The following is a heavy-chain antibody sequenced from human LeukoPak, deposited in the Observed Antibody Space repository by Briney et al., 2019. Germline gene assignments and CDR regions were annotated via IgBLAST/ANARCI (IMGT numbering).Heavy chain of an antibody. D-gene: IGHD3-22*01. CDR1: GYSISSGYY. J-gene: IGHJ5*02. Sequence: SETLSLTCTVSGYSISSGYYWGWIRQPPGKGLEWIGSVYHSGSTYYNPSLKSRLTISVDTSKNRFSLKLSSVTAADTAVYYCARDQYYDSSGYYYMWFDPWAREPWSPSPQ. V-gene: IGHV4-38-2*02. CDR3: ARDQYYDSSGYYYMWFDP. CDR2: VYHSGST.